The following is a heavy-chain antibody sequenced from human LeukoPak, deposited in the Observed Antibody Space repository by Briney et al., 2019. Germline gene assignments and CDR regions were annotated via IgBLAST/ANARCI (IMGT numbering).Heavy chain of an antibody. CDR2: IYYSGST. J-gene: IGHJ3*02. D-gene: IGHD2-2*01. V-gene: IGHV4-59*07. CDR3: AGATSREAFDI. CDR1: GGSISDYY. Sequence: SDTLSLTCTASGGSISDYYWSWIRQPPGQGLEWIGYIYYSGSTNYNPSLKSRVTISINTSKNQFSLRLSSVTAADTAVYYCAGATSREAFDIWGQGTRVTVSS.